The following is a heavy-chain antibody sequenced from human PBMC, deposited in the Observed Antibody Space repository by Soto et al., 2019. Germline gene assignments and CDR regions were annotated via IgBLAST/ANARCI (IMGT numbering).Heavy chain of an antibody. V-gene: IGHV4-4*02. CDR1: GGSISSSNC. Sequence: KPSETLSLTCAVSGGSISSSNCWSFVRQPPGKGLEWIGEIYHSGSTNYNPSLKSRVTISVDKSKNQFSLKLSSVTAADTAVYYCSSSWKFDAFDIWGQGTMVTVSS. J-gene: IGHJ3*02. D-gene: IGHD6-13*01. CDR2: IYHSGST. CDR3: SSSWKFDAFDI.